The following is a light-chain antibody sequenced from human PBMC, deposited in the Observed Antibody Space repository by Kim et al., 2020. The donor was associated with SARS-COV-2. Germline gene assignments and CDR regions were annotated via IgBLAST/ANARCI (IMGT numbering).Light chain of an antibody. CDR3: QVWDSSSFYV. J-gene: IGLJ1*01. V-gene: IGLV3-21*04. Sequence: SYELTQPPSVSVAPGKTARITCGVNNIGSKSVHWYQQKPGQAPVLVIYYDSDRPSGIPERFSGSNSGNTATLTISRVEAGDEADYYCQVWDSSSFYVFGTGTKVTVL. CDR1: NIGSKS. CDR2: YDS.